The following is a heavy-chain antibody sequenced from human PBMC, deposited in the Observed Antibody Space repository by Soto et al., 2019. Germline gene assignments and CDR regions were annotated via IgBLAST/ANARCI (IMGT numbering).Heavy chain of an antibody. V-gene: IGHV4-39*01. CDR3: ARLRSNYLLGYHYYGMDV. CDR1: GGSISSSSYY. Sequence: SETRSLTCTVSGGSISSSSYYGGWIPQPPGKVLEWIGSIYYSGSTYYNPSLKSRVTISVDTSKNQFSLKLSSVTAADTAVYYCARLRSNYLLGYHYYGMDVWGQGTTVTVSS. CDR2: IYYSGST. J-gene: IGHJ6*02. D-gene: IGHD4-4*01.